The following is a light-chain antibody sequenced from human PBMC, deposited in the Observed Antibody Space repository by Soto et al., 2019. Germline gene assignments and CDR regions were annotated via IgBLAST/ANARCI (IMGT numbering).Light chain of an antibody. CDR2: RAS. CDR3: QQYNNWPRAT. Sequence: IVMTQSPATLSVSLGERATLSCRASQSINSNLAWYQQKPGQAPRLLRVRASSRAAGFPARFSGSGSGTEFNITISSLQSDDSAVYYCQQYNNWPRATFGGGTKVDIK. J-gene: IGKJ4*01. V-gene: IGKV3-15*01. CDR1: QSINSN.